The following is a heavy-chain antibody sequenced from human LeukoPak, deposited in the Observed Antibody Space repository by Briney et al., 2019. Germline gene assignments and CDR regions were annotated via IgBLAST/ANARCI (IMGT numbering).Heavy chain of an antibody. CDR3: ATGRWFGEFAGSAFED. V-gene: IGHV3-7*01. Sequence: GGSLRLSCLGSGFGFSNYWMTWLRQAPGEGLEWVANIKEDGSVIYYADSVKGRFTISRDNAKSSVYLQMNSLRVEDTALYYCATGRWFGEFAGSAFEDWGQGTLVTVSS. CDR2: IKEDGSVI. CDR1: GFGFSNYW. J-gene: IGHJ4*02. D-gene: IGHD3-10*01.